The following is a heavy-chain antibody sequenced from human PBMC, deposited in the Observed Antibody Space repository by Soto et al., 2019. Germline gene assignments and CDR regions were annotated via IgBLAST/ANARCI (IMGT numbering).Heavy chain of an antibody. V-gene: IGHV3-74*01. CDR2: ISDDGSTT. CDR3: RRGPRISSTGTVAL. CDR1: GVTFSIYW. D-gene: IGHD1-1*01. Sequence: PWGSLGLACEVSGVTFSIYWMHWVRQVPGKGLIWVSRISDDGSTTTYADSVKGRFTISRDNANNTPYLQRTSLRADDTVLYYCRRGPRISSTGTVALWGQGTLVTVSS. J-gene: IGHJ4*02.